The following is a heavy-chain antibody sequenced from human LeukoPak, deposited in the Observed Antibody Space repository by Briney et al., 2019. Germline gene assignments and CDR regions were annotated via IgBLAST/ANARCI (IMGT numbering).Heavy chain of an antibody. V-gene: IGHV4-4*07. CDR2: IYSSGTA. D-gene: IGHD5-12*01. J-gene: IGHJ4*02. Sequence: SETLSLICTDSGGSISGYLWTWIRQPAGKELEWIGRIYSSGTAYYNPSLESRVTISLDTFNNQFSLKVTSATAADTAVYYCARGTEKTRISGYYSFDHWGRGLLVTVSS. CDR3: ARGTEKTRISGYYSFDH. CDR1: GGSISGYL.